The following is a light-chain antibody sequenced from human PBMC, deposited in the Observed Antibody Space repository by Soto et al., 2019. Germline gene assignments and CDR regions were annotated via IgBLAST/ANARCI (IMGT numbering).Light chain of an antibody. V-gene: IGLV1-44*01. J-gene: IGLJ1*01. CDR2: SYD. CDR3: AAWDATLDGYV. CDR1: SSNLGDNT. Sequence: QSVLTQPPSASWTPGPRVTISCSTNSSNLGDNTVNWYQHVPGTAPKLLIYSYDQRPSGVPDRFSGSRSGTSASLAISGLQSEDEADYYCAAWDATLDGYVFGTGTKVTVL.